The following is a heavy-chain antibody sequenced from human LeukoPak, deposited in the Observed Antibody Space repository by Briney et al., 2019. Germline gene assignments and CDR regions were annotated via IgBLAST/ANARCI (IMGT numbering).Heavy chain of an antibody. CDR2: IYYSGST. CDR3: ASSNGAYYNFDF. V-gene: IGHV4-59*01. Sequence: SETLSLTCTVSGGSISSYYWSWIRQPPGKGLEWIGYIYYSGSTNYNPSLKSRVTISVDTSKNQFSLKLSSVTAADTAVYYCASSNGAYYNFDFWGQGTLVTVSS. D-gene: IGHD4-17*01. CDR1: GGSISSYY. J-gene: IGHJ4*02.